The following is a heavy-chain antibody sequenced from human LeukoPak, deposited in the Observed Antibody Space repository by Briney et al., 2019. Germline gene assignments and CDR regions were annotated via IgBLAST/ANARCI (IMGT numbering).Heavy chain of an antibody. J-gene: IGHJ4*02. V-gene: IGHV4-39*07. Sequence: SETLSLTCTVSGVSISSTTYYWGWIRQPPGKGLEWIGTIYYSGTTRYNPSLKSRVAISVDTSKNQFSLKLSSVTAADTAVYYCARGSPYYYGSGSYYNRLDYWGQGTLVTVSS. CDR2: IYYSGTT. CDR1: GVSISSTTYY. CDR3: ARGSPYYYGSGSYYNRLDY. D-gene: IGHD3-10*01.